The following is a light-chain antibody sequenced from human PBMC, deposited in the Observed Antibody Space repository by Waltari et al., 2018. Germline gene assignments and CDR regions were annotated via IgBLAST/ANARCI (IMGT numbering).Light chain of an antibody. CDR2: WAS. Sequence: DIVLTQSPDSLAVPLGERATPNCQTSQSVLYSSNNKNYLAWYQQKPGQPPKLLIYWASTRQSGVPDRFSGSGSGTDFTLTISSLQAEDVAVYYCQQYYSIPLTFGPGTKVDIK. V-gene: IGKV4-1*01. CDR3: QQYYSIPLT. J-gene: IGKJ3*01. CDR1: QSVLYSSNNKNY.